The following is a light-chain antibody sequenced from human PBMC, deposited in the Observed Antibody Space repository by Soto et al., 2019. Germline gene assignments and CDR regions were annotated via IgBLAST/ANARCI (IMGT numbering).Light chain of an antibody. J-gene: IGLJ3*02. Sequence: QSVLTQPLSASGTPGQRVTISCSGSSSNIGSNTVNWYQQLPGTAPKLLIYSNHQRPSGVPDRFSGSKSGTSASLAISGLQSEDEADYYCAAWDDSLWVFGGGTKLTVL. CDR1: SSNIGSNT. V-gene: IGLV1-44*01. CDR2: SNH. CDR3: AAWDDSLWV.